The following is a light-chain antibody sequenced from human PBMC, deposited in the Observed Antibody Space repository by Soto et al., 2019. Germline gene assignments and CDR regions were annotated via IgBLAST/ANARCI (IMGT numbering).Light chain of an antibody. CDR1: SSNIGSNT. CDR2: TNS. J-gene: IGLJ1*01. V-gene: IGLV1-44*01. CDR3: AAWDDSLNGLV. Sequence: QSVLTQPPSASGTPGQRVTISCSGSSSNIGSNTVKWYQHLPGTAPKLLIYTNSQRPSGGPDRFSGSKSGTSASLAISGLQYEDEADYYCAAWDDSLNGLVFGTGTKLTVL.